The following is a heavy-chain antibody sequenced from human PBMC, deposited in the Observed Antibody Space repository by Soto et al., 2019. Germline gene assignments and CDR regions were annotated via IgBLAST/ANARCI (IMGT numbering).Heavy chain of an antibody. D-gene: IGHD2-15*01. CDR3: AREGDCSGGSCYSGLHS. CDR1: GFTFSNFW. Sequence: GGSLRLSCAASGFTFSNFWMSWVRQAPGKGLEWVANIKHDGGETYYVDSVKARFTISRDNAKNSLYLQMYSLRAEDKGVYYCAREGDCSGGSCYSGLHSWGQGTLVTVSS. J-gene: IGHJ5*02. V-gene: IGHV3-7*01. CDR2: IKHDGGET.